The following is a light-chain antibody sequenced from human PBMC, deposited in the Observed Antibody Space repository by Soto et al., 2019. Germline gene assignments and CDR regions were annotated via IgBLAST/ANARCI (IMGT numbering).Light chain of an antibody. V-gene: IGLV2-14*01. CDR1: SSDVGGYNY. J-gene: IGLJ1*01. Sequence: QSVLAQPASVSGSPRQSITISCTGTSSDVGGYNYVSWYQQHPGKAPKLMIYEVSNRPSGVSNRFSGSKSGHTASLTISGLQSEDEADYFCTSYTSSTTLDVFGTGTKVTVL. CDR3: TSYTSSTTLDV. CDR2: EVS.